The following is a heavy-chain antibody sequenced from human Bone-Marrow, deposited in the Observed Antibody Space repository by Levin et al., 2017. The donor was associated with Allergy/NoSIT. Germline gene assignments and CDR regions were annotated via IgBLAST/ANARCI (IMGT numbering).Heavy chain of an antibody. Sequence: PGGSLRLSCAASGFTFSNSAIHWVRQAPGKGLEWVAVISDDGDSQHYGDSVKGRFTISRSNPKNTVSLQMNSLRPEDTAVYYCVRDRVGSPLQVFDIWGQGTVVTVSS. CDR1: GFTFSNSA. D-gene: IGHD1-26*01. V-gene: IGHV3-30*03. J-gene: IGHJ3*02. CDR3: VRDRVGSPLQVFDI. CDR2: ISDDGDSQ.